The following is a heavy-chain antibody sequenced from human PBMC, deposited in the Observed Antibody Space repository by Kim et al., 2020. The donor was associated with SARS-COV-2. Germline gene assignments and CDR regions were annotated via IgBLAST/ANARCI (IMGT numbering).Heavy chain of an antibody. Sequence: ASVKVSCKASGYTFTSYGISWVRQAPGQGLEWMGWISAYNGNTNYAQKLQGRVTMTTDTSTSTAYMELRSLRSDDTAVYYCARAVLRYFDWLSYPDAFDIWGQGTMVTVSS. D-gene: IGHD3-9*01. J-gene: IGHJ3*02. V-gene: IGHV1-18*01. CDR1: GYTFTSYG. CDR3: ARAVLRYFDWLSYPDAFDI. CDR2: ISAYNGNT.